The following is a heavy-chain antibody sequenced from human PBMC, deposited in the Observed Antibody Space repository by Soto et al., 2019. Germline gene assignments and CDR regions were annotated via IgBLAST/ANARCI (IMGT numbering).Heavy chain of an antibody. CDR1: GFTLSSYE. Sequence: EVQLVESGGDLVQPGGSLRLSCAASGFTLSSYEMNWVRQAPGRGLEWISYISMSANTIHYADSVRGRFTVSRDSAKNSLFLQMNSLRAEDTAVHYCARDLRYYDSSGYLNWYFDLWGRGTLVTVSS. CDR2: ISMSANTI. D-gene: IGHD3-22*01. CDR3: ARDLRYYDSSGYLNWYFDL. J-gene: IGHJ2*01. V-gene: IGHV3-48*03.